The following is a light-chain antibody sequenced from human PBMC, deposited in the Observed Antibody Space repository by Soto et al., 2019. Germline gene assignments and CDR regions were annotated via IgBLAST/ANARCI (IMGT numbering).Light chain of an antibody. J-gene: IGKJ1*01. Sequence: EIVLTQSPGTLSLSPGERATLSCRASQSVSSSYLAWYQQKPGQAPRLLIYGASSRATGITARFSGSGSGTDFTLTISRLETEDFAVYYCQQYGSSPPTFGEGTKVDTK. CDR1: QSVSSSY. V-gene: IGKV3-20*01. CDR2: GAS. CDR3: QQYGSSPPT.